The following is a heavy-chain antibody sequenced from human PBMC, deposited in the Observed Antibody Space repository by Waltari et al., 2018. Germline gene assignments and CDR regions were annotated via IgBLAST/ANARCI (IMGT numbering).Heavy chain of an antibody. Sequence: QVQLVQSGAEVKKPGSSVKVSCKASGGTFSSYALSWVRQAPGQGLEWRGGIIPSFGTANYAQKFQGRVTITADESTSTAYMELSSLRSEDTAVYYCARGIAVAAFRFFDYWGQGTLVTVSS. CDR1: GGTFSSYA. J-gene: IGHJ4*02. V-gene: IGHV1-69*01. CDR2: IIPSFGTA. CDR3: ARGIAVAAFRFFDY. D-gene: IGHD6-19*01.